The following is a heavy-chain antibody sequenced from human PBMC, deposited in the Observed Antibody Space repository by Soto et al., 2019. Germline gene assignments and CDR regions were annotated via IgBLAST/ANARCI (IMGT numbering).Heavy chain of an antibody. CDR1: GGSISSSSYY. Sequence: SETLSLTCAVSGGSISSSSYYWGWIRQPPGKGLEWIGSIYYSGSTYYNPSLKSRVTISVDTSKNQFSLKLSSVTAADTAVYYCASFYDSTGGPFDYWGQGTLVTVSS. V-gene: IGHV4-39*01. CDR2: IYYSGST. CDR3: ASFYDSTGGPFDY. D-gene: IGHD3-22*01. J-gene: IGHJ4*02.